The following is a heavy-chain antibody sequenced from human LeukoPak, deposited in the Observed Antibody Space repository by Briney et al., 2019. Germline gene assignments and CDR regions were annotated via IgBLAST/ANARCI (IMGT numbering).Heavy chain of an antibody. J-gene: IGHJ4*02. Sequence: GGSLRLSCAASGFTFSSYAMSWVRQAPGKGLEWVSAISGSGGSTYYADSVKGRFTISRDNSKNTLYLQMNSLRAEDTAVYYCAKEADDYVWGSPYYFDYWGQGTLVTVSS. D-gene: IGHD3-16*01. CDR1: GFTFSSYA. CDR2: ISGSGGST. V-gene: IGHV3-23*01. CDR3: AKEADDYVWGSPYYFDY.